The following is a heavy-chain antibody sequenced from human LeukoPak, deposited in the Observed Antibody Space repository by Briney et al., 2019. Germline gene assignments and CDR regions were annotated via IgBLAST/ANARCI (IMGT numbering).Heavy chain of an antibody. CDR1: GFTFSSYG. CDR3: ARDYYYDSSGYLDAFDI. D-gene: IGHD3-22*01. J-gene: IGHJ3*02. CDR2: IWYDGSNK. Sequence: GRSLRLSCAASGFTFSSYGMHWVRQAPGKGLEWVAVIWYDGSNKYYADSVKGRFTISRDNSKNTLYLQMNSLRAEDTAVYYCARDYYYDSSGYLDAFDIWGQGTMVTVSS. V-gene: IGHV3-33*08.